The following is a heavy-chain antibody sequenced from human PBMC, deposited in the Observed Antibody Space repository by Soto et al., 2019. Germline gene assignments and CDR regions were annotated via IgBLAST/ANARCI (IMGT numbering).Heavy chain of an antibody. J-gene: IGHJ6*02. CDR2: IYYSGST. D-gene: IGHD3-10*01. V-gene: IGHV4-39*01. CDR1: GGSISSSSYY. Sequence: PSETLSLTCTVSGGSISSSSYYWGWIRQPPGKGLEWIGSIYYSGSTYYNPSLKSRVTISVDTSKNQFSLKLSSVTAADTAVYYCARGSWFGEKYYYYYGMDVWGQGTTVTVSS. CDR3: ARGSWFGEKYYYYYGMDV.